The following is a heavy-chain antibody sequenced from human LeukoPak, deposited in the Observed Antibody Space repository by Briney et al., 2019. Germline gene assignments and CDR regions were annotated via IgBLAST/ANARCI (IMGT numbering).Heavy chain of an antibody. CDR2: INLTGTT. Sequence: SETLSLTCAVNGESFGDHYWTWIRQPPGKGLEYIGEINLTGTTNYNPSLKSRVSISLDTSRNQFSLKLRSVTAAGTAVDYCARGLYVYDTSGYYPSKYYLDVWGTGTTVTVS. CDR1: GESFGDHY. CDR3: ARGLYVYDTSGYYPSKYYLDV. V-gene: IGHV4-34*01. D-gene: IGHD3-22*01. J-gene: IGHJ6*03.